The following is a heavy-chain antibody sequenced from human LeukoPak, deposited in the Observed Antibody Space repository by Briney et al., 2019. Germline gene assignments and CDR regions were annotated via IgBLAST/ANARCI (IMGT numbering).Heavy chain of an antibody. CDR3: ARGRWVQLEGYYFDY. CDR1: GGSISSSNW. D-gene: IGHD5-24*01. J-gene: IGHJ4*02. CDR2: IYHSGST. V-gene: IGHV4-4*02. Sequence: SGTLSLTCAVSGGSISSSNWWSWVRQPPGKGLEWIGEIYHSGSTNYNPSLKSRVTISVDTSKNQFSLKLSSVTAADTAVYYCARGRWVQLEGYYFDYWGQGILVTVSS.